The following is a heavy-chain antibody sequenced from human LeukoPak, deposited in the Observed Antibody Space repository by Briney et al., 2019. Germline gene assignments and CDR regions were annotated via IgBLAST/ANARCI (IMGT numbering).Heavy chain of an antibody. CDR2: IWYDGRHK. D-gene: IGHD1-26*01. Sequence: GRSLTLSCAASGFTFSSYGMHWVRQAPGKGLESVAIIWYDGRHKYYADSVKGRFTISRDNSKNTLFLEMNSLRAEDTAVYYCANSGAGGSYSGFDYWGQGTLVTVSS. CDR1: GFTFSSYG. CDR3: ANSGAGGSYSGFDY. J-gene: IGHJ4*02. V-gene: IGHV3-33*06.